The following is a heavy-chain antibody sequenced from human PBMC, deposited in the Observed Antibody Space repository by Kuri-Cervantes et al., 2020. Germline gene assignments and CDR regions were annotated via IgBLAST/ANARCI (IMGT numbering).Heavy chain of an antibody. CDR1: GFTFSSYT. D-gene: IGHD3-3*01. J-gene: IGHJ5*02. CDR2: ISSSSSTI. CDR3: VRDEGDSFWSGSPCWFDP. Sequence: GESLKISCAASGFTFSSYTMNWVRQAPGKGLEWVSYISSSSSTIHYADSVKGRFTISRDNAKNSLYLQMNSLRAEDTAVYYCVRDEGDSFWSGSPCWFDPWGKGTLVTVSS. V-gene: IGHV3-48*01.